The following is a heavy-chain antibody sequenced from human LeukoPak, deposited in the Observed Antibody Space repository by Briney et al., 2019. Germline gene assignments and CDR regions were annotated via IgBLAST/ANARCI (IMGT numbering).Heavy chain of an antibody. CDR2: INPSGGST. CDR3: ARGVGELSGGRDFDY. D-gene: IGHD3-10*01. CDR1: GYIFITYY. V-gene: IGHV1-46*01. J-gene: IGHJ4*02. Sequence: GASVKVSCKASGYIFITYYIQWVRQAPGQGLEWMGIINPSGGSTGYAQKFQGRVTMTRDMSTSTVYMELSSLRSEDTAVYYCARGVGELSGGRDFDYWGQGTLVTASS.